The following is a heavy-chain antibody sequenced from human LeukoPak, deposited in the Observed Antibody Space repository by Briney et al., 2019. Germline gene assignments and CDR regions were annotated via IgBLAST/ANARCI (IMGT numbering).Heavy chain of an antibody. D-gene: IGHD2/OR15-2a*01. CDR2: IIPILGIA. V-gene: IGHV1-69*02. J-gene: IGHJ4*02. CDR1: GGTFSSYT. CDR3: ATGFLGSRRHFDY. Sequence: GASVKVSCKASGGTFSSYTISWVRQAPGQGLEWMGRIIPILGIANYAQKFQGRVTITADKSTSTACMELSSLRSEDTAVYYCATGFLGSRRHFDYWGQGTLVTVSS.